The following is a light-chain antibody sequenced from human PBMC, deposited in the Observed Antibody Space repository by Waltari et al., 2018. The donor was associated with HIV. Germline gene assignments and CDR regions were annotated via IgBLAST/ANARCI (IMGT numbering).Light chain of an antibody. J-gene: IGKJ2*01. V-gene: IGKV3-11*01. CDR3: QERTNWPQYT. Sequence: EIVLTQSPATLSLSQGESATLSCRASQTISGYLAWYQQRPGQAPRLLMYEASNRAAGIPARFNGGGSVTDFTLTISSLEAEDSAVYYCQERTNWPQYTFGQGTKLEIK. CDR1: QTISGY. CDR2: EAS.